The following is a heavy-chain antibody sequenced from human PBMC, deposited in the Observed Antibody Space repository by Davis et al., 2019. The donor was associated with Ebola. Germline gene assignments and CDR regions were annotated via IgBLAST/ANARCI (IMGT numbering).Heavy chain of an antibody. V-gene: IGHV4-59*01. D-gene: IGHD1-26*01. CDR2: IYYSGST. J-gene: IGHJ4*02. CDR1: GGSISSYY. Sequence: MPSETLSLTCTVSGGSISSYYWSWIRQLPGKGLEWIGYIYYSGSTNYNPSLKSRVTISVDTSKNQFSLKLSSVNAADTAVYYCASLVGATHFDYWGQGTLVTISS. CDR3: ASLVGATHFDY.